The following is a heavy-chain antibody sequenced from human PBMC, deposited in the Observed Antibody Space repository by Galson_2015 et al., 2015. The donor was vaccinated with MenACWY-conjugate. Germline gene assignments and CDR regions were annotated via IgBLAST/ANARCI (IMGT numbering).Heavy chain of an antibody. V-gene: IGHV1-46*01. D-gene: IGHD5-24*01. CDR2: ISPSGGST. Sequence: SVKVSCKASGYTFTSYYMHWVRQAPGQGLEWMGIISPSGGSTSYSQKFQGRVTMTRDTSTSTVYMELSSLRSEDTAVYYCARDSNARDGYNNYFDYWGQGTLVTVSS. CDR3: ARDSNARDGYNNYFDY. CDR1: GYTFTSYY. J-gene: IGHJ4*02.